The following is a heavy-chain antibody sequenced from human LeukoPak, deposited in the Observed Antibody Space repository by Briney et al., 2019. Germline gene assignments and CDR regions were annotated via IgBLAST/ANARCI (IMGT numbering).Heavy chain of an antibody. CDR2: IWSDGSNK. D-gene: IGHD3-10*01. Sequence: GGSLRLSCAASGFTFSDYGIHWVRRTPGKGLEWVAVIWSDGSNKYYADSVKGRFTISRDNSRKTLYLQMNSLRVEDTAVYYCVRASGSFDYWGQGTLVTVSS. J-gene: IGHJ4*02. CDR1: GFTFSDYG. V-gene: IGHV3-33*01. CDR3: VRASGSFDY.